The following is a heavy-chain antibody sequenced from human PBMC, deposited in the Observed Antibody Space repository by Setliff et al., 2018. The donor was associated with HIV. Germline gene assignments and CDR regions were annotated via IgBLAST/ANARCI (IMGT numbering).Heavy chain of an antibody. CDR1: GFSFSNAW. CDR2: IKSKADGGTR. CDR3: TRPEVVPAASYYMDV. V-gene: IGHV3-15*01. J-gene: IGHJ6*03. Sequence: GGSLRLSCAASGFSFSNAWMNWVRQAPGKGLEWVGRIKSKADGGTRDYAAPVKGRFTISRDDSQNTAYLQMNSLRTEDAAVYYCTRPEVVPAASYYMDVWGKGTTVTVSS. D-gene: IGHD2-2*01.